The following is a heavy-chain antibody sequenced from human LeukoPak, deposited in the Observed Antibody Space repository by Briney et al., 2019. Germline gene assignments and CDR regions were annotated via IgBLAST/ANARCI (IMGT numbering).Heavy chain of an antibody. CDR1: GNTFTSYD. J-gene: IGHJ3*02. D-gene: IGHD3-10*01. Sequence: ASVKVSCKASGNTFTSYDIDWVRQATGQGLEWMGWMNFNSGNRGYAQKFQGRVTMTRNTTISTAYMELSSLRSDDTAVYYCAKDLRERITIPGDAFDIWGQGTMVTVSS. CDR3: AKDLRERITIPGDAFDI. V-gene: IGHV1-8*01. CDR2: MNFNSGNR.